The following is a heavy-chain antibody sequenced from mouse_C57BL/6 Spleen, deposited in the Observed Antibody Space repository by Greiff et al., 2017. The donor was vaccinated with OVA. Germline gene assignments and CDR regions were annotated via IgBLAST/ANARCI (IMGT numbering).Heavy chain of an antibody. J-gene: IGHJ3*01. CDR2: IYPRRGNN. CDR3: ARDGMCAY. CDR1: GYTFTSYG. Sequence: QVQLKQSGAELARPGASVKLSCKASGYTFTSYGISWVKQRTGQGLEWIGEIYPRRGNNYYNEKFKGKATLPADKSSSTAYLELRSLTSEDSAVYFCARDGMCAYWGQGTLVTVSA. V-gene: IGHV1-81*01.